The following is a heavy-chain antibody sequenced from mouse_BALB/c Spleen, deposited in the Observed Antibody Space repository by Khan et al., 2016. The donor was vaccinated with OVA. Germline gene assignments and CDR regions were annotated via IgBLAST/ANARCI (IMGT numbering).Heavy chain of an antibody. D-gene: IGHD1-1*01. V-gene: IGHV2-9*02. CDR3: ARVDYYGYFDY. J-gene: IGHJ2*01. CDR2: IWAAGIT. Sequence: QVQLKESGPGLVAPSQSLSITCTVSGFSLTSYGVHWVRQPPGKGLEWLGVIWAAGITNYNLALMSRLSISQDNSKSQVFLKMNSLQTDDTVMYYCARVDYYGYFDYWGQGTTLTVAS. CDR1: GFSLTSYG.